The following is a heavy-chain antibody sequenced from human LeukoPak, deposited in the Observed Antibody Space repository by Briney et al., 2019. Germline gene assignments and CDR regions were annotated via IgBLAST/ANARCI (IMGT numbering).Heavy chain of an antibody. D-gene: IGHD1-26*01. CDR2: IYFSGST. CDR3: ARHLDSGKSDDAFDI. Sequence: PSETLSLTCTVSGGFISNSYYWGWIRQPPGKGLECIGSIYFSGSTYYNPSLKSRVTMSVDTSKNQFSLKMNSVTAADTAVYYCARHLDSGKSDDAFDIWGQGTMVTVSS. J-gene: IGHJ3*02. V-gene: IGHV4-39*01. CDR1: GGFISNSYY.